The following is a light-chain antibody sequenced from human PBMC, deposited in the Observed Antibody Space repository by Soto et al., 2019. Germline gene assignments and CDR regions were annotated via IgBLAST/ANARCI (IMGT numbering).Light chain of an antibody. J-gene: IGLJ2*01. CDR3: AAWDDTLNGPQ. CDR1: SSNVGRNA. Sequence: QSVLTQPPSASGTPGQTVIISCSGSSSNVGRNAVSWYQQVPGMAPKLLVFATDKRPSGVPDRFSGSASGASASLAISGLQSEDEADYYCAAWDDTLNGPQFGGGTKLTVL. V-gene: IGLV1-44*01. CDR2: ATD.